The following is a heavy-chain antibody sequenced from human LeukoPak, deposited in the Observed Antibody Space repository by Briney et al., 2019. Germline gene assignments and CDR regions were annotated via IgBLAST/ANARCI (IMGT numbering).Heavy chain of an antibody. Sequence: GGSLRLSCAASGFTFSSYAMSWVRQAPGKGLEWVSAISGSGGSTYYADSVKGRFTISRDNSKNTLYLQMNSLRGEDTAVYYCAKDFRIGYSAHFDYWGQGALVTVSS. CDR3: AKDFRIGYSAHFDY. CDR1: GFTFSSYA. J-gene: IGHJ4*02. D-gene: IGHD2-21*01. V-gene: IGHV3-23*01. CDR2: ISGSGGST.